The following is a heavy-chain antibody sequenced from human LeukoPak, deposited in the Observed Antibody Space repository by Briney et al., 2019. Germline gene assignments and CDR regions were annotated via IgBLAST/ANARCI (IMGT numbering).Heavy chain of an antibody. CDR3: ARESVAGIGQRAYYFDY. V-gene: IGHV3-30*03. CDR2: ISYDESNI. D-gene: IGHD6-19*01. CDR1: GFTFSDYG. J-gene: IGHJ4*02. Sequence: GGSLRLSCAASGFTFSDYGIHWVRQAPGKGLEGVAVISYDESNIYYADSVKGRFTISRDNSKNTLCLQMNSLRAEDTAVYYCARESVAGIGQRAYYFDYWGQGTLVTVSS.